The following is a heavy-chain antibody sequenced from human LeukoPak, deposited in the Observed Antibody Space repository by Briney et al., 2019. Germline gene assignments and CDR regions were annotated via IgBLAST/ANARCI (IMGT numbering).Heavy chain of an antibody. D-gene: IGHD2-2*01. CDR1: GNSISSYYYY. V-gene: IGHV4-61*02. CDR3: ARDTVVDGYCSSPDCNGWFDP. CDR2: VYPSGNT. J-gene: IGHJ5*02. Sequence: SETLSLTCTVSGNSISSYYYYWSWVRQPAGKGLEWIGRVYPSGNTNYNPYNPSLTDRVTISIDASRNQFSLILTSVTAADTAVYYCARDTVVDGYCSSPDCNGWFDPWGQGTLVTVSS.